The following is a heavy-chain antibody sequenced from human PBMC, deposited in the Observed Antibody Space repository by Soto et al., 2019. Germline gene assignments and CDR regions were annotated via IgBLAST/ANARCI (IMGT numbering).Heavy chain of an antibody. CDR3: ARVSVLQLGMDV. CDR2: IYDSVKT. Sequence: SETLSLTCTVSGGSISSHYWTWIWIRQLPGRGLEWVGYIYDSVKTKYNPSLKSRVTISVDTSKNQFSLQLSSVTAADTAVYYCARVSVLQLGMDVWGQGTTVTVSS. J-gene: IGHJ6*02. CDR1: GGSISSHY. D-gene: IGHD2-2*01. V-gene: IGHV4-59*11.